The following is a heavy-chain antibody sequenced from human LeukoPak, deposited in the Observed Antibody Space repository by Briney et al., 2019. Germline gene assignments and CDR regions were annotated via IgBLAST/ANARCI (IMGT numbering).Heavy chain of an antibody. CDR1: GFTFSSYG. CDR3: ARGVRLYYYYMDV. CDR2: ISSNGGST. Sequence: GGTLRLSCAASGFTFSSYGMSWVRQAPGKGLEYVSAISSNGGSTYYANSVKGRFTISRDNSKNTLYLQMGSLRAEDMAVYYCARGVRLYYYYMDVWGKGTTVTVSS. D-gene: IGHD3-3*01. J-gene: IGHJ6*03. V-gene: IGHV3-64*01.